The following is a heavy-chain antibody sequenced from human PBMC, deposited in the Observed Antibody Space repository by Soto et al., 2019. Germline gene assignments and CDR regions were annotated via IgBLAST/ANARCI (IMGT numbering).Heavy chain of an antibody. CDR3: ARGGGYSYGSIDY. Sequence: SVKVSCKASGGTFSSYAISWVRQAPGQGLEWMGGIIPICGTANYAQKFQGRVTITADESTSTAYMELSSLRSEDTAVYYCARGGGYSYGSIDYWGQGTLVTVSS. V-gene: IGHV1-69*13. CDR2: IIPICGTA. D-gene: IGHD5-18*01. J-gene: IGHJ4*02. CDR1: GGTFSSYA.